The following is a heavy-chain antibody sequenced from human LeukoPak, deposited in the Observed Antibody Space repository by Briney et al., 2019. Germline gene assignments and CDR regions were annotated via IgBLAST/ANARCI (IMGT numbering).Heavy chain of an antibody. J-gene: IGHJ3*02. D-gene: IGHD1-1*01. CDR1: GGSINSSSYY. Sequence: SETLSLTCTVSGGSINSSSYYWGWVRQPPGKGLEWVGSIYYSGSTYYNPSLKSRVTISVDTSKNQFSLKLSSVTAADTAVYYCARRDFGTTGTGAFDIWGQGTMVTVSS. CDR2: IYYSGST. CDR3: ARRDFGTTGTGAFDI. V-gene: IGHV4-39*01.